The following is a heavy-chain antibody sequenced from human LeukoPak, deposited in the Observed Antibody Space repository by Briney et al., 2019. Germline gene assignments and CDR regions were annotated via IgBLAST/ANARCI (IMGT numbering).Heavy chain of an antibody. D-gene: IGHD6-13*01. Sequence: GGSLRLSCAASGFTFINAWMSWVRQAPGKGLEWVGRIKSKIDGETTDYAAPVKGRFTISRDDSKDTLYLQMDSLKTEDTAVYYCSSLGGSSSQYFQHWGQGTLVTVSS. CDR2: IKSKIDGETT. J-gene: IGHJ1*01. V-gene: IGHV3-15*01. CDR1: GFTFINAW. CDR3: SSLGGSSSQYFQH.